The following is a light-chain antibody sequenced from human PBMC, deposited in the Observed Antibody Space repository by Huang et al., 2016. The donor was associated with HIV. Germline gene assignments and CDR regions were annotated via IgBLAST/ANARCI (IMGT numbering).Light chain of an antibody. Sequence: EIVLTQSPATLSVSLGATAALSCRASQSVADRLAWYQQKPGQPPRLLIHGASNRADGIPARFSGSGSGTDFTLTVSSLQSADLAVYYCQQSSDYWTFGQGTKVEF. CDR1: QSVADR. CDR2: GAS. J-gene: IGKJ1*01. V-gene: IGKV3-15*01. CDR3: QQSSDYWT.